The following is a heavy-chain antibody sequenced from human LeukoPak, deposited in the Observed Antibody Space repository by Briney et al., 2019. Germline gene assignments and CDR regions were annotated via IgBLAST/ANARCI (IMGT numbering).Heavy chain of an antibody. CDR1: GFTFSSYA. CDR3: AKTSMYSSGWYSPSVPYYFDY. J-gene: IGHJ4*02. Sequence: AGGSLRLSCAASGFTFSSYAMSWVRQAPGKGLEWVSAISGSGGSTYYADSVKGRFTISRDNSKNTLYLQMNSLRAEDTAVYYCAKTSMYSSGWYSPSVPYYFDYWGQGTLVTASS. CDR2: ISGSGGST. V-gene: IGHV3-23*01. D-gene: IGHD6-19*01.